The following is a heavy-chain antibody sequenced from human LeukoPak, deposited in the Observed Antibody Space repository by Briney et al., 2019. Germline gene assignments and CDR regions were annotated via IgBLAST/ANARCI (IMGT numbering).Heavy chain of an antibody. CDR3: SDAYYHPIGT. V-gene: IGHV3-74*01. J-gene: IGHJ5*02. CDR2: IGPDGSSR. D-gene: IGHD3-3*02. Sequence: GGSLRLSCADSGFTFNRNWMHWVRQAPGKGLMWVSRIGPDGSSRGYADSVKGRFTVSRDNAKNMVYLQMNSLRDEDTAVYYCSDAYYHPIGTWGQGTLVTVSS. CDR1: GFTFNRNW.